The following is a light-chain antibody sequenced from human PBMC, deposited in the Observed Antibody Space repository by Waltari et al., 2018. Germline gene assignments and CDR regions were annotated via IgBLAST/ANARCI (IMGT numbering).Light chain of an antibody. CDR2: DAS. J-gene: IGKJ5*01. CDR1: QSVNSY. CDR3: QQRFTWPSIT. Sequence: EIVLTQSPATLSLSPGERATLSCMTSQSVNSYLALYQQKPGQAPRLLIYDASNRATGIPARFSGSGSGTDFTLTISSLEPDDFALYYCQQRFTWPSITFGQGTRLEIK. V-gene: IGKV3-11*01.